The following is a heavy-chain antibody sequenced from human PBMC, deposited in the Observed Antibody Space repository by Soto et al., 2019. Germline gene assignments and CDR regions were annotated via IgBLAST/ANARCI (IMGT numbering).Heavy chain of an antibody. Sequence: QVQLVQSGAEVKKPGSSVKVSCKASGGTFSSYTISWVRQAPGQGLEWMGRIIPILGIANYAQKFQGRVTITADKSTNTAYMELSSLRSEDTAVYYCVSGYDWVFDYWGQGTLVTVSS. D-gene: IGHD5-12*01. J-gene: IGHJ4*02. CDR2: IIPILGIA. V-gene: IGHV1-69*02. CDR1: GGTFSSYT. CDR3: VSGYDWVFDY.